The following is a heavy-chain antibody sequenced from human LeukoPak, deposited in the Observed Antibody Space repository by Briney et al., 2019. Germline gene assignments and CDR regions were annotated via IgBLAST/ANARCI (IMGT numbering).Heavy chain of an antibody. D-gene: IGHD3-9*01. V-gene: IGHV3-30*02. CDR2: VHNDGDTK. CDR3: ATGTGYYYDR. Sequence: PGGSLRLSCAASGFTFSSFYMHWVRQAPGKCLEWVAVVHNDGDTKYFGDSVKGRFTISRDNSKNTLYLQMNSLRAEDTAVYYCATGTGYYYDRWGQGTLVTVAS. J-gene: IGHJ4*02. CDR1: GFTFSSFY.